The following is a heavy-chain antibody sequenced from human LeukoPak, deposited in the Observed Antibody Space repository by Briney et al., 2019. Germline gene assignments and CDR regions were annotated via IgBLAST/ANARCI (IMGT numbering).Heavy chain of an antibody. J-gene: IGHJ5*02. Sequence: GGSLRLSCATSGFTFNLHWMSWVLQAPGKGLEWVANIKPDGSEKYYVDSVKGRFTISRDNAKSSLYLQMISLRAEDTAVYYCAREEGSWFDPWGQGTLVTVSS. CDR2: IKPDGSEK. CDR3: AREEGSWFDP. CDR1: GFTFNLHW. V-gene: IGHV3-7*01. D-gene: IGHD3-10*01.